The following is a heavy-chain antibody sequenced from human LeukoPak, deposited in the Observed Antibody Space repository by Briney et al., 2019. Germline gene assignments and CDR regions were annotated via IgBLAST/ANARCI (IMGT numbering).Heavy chain of an antibody. D-gene: IGHD6-13*01. CDR3: TSLYSSSWQAAY. J-gene: IGHJ4*02. Sequence: GGSLRLSCAASGFTFSDYYMSWIRQAPGKGLEWVSYISNSGSTIYYADSVKGRFTISRDNAKNSLYLQINGLRAEDTAVYYCTSLYSSSWQAAYWGQGTLVTVSS. CDR2: ISNSGSTI. V-gene: IGHV3-11*01. CDR1: GFTFSDYY.